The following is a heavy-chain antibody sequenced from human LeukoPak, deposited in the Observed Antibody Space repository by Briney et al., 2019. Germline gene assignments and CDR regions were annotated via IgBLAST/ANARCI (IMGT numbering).Heavy chain of an antibody. V-gene: IGHV3-7*05. D-gene: IGHD3-10*01. J-gene: IGHJ3*02. Sequence: GGSLRLSCVGSGFTFRSYWMSWVHQVPGKGLEWVANIKPDGSQKYFVDSVKGRFTISRDNAKNSVYLQMTSLRAEDTALYYCVRDGMGGIKAFDIWGQGTMVTVPS. CDR3: VRDGMGGIKAFDI. CDR1: GFTFRSYW. CDR2: IKPDGSQK.